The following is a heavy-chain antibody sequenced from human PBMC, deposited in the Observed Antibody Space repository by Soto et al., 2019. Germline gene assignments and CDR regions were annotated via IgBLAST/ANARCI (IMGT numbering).Heavy chain of an antibody. Sequence: QVQLVQSGAEVKRPGASVKVSCEASGYTFTTYDINWVRQASGQGLEWMGCVNPSSGNTVYAEKFHGLCTMTRDSSISTAYMELSSLKSDDTAIYYCARASMYIWNDHWGQGTLVTVSS. CDR3: ARASMYIWNDH. D-gene: IGHD1-20*01. V-gene: IGHV1-8*01. CDR1: GYTFTTYD. CDR2: VNPSSGNT. J-gene: IGHJ5*02.